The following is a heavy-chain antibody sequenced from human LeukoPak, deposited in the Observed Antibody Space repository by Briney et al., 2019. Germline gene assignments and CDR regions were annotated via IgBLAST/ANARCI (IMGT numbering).Heavy chain of an antibody. V-gene: IGHV3-7*01. J-gene: IGHJ4*02. D-gene: IGHD6-13*01. CDR2: INQDGSVK. Sequence: GGSLRLSCAASTFTFSSYWMSWVRRAPGEGLEFVANINQDGSVKNYVGSVKGRFTISRDNAKNSLYLHMNSLRADDTAVYYCARDPGSSSFDYWGQGTLVTVSS. CDR1: TFTFSSYW. CDR3: ARDPGSSSFDY.